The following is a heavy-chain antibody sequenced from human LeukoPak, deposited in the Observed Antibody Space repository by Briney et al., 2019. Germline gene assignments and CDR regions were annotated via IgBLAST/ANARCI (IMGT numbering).Heavy chain of an antibody. D-gene: IGHD3-16*02. J-gene: IGHJ4*02. CDR2: ISGSGGST. CDR1: GFTFSSYG. V-gene: IGHV3-23*01. Sequence: GGSLRLSCAASGFTFSSYGMSWVRQAPGKGLEWVSAISGSGGSTYYADSVKGRFTISRDNSKNTLYLQMNSLRAEDTAVYYCAREPTVLSRDYVWGSYRPPDYWGQGTLVTVSS. CDR3: AREPTVLSRDYVWGSYRPPDY.